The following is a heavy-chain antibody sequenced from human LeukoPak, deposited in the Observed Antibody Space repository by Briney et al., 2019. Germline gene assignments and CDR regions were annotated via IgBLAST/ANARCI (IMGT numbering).Heavy chain of an antibody. J-gene: IGHJ4*02. V-gene: IGHV3-53*01. Sequence: AGGSLRLSCAVSGFTVSGNYMSWVRQAPGKGLEWVSLIYSGGTTYYADSAKGRFTISRDNSKNTLYLQMNSLRAEDTAVYYCARRAGGYSHPYDYWGQGILVTVSS. CDR3: ARRAGGYSHPYDY. D-gene: IGHD4-23*01. CDR1: GFTVSGNY. CDR2: IYSGGTT.